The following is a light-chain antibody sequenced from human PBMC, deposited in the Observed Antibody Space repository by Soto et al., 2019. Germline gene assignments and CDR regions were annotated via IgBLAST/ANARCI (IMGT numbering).Light chain of an antibody. J-gene: IGKJ2*01. CDR3: QQYNNWPPDT. V-gene: IGKV3-15*01. CDR2: GAS. CDR1: QSVRSN. Sequence: EIVMTQSPATLSVSPGERVTLSCRASQSVRSNLAWYQQRPGQAPRLLIYGASTRATGIPARFSGSGSGTEFTLTISSLQFEDFAVYYCQQYNNWPPDTFGQGTKLEIK.